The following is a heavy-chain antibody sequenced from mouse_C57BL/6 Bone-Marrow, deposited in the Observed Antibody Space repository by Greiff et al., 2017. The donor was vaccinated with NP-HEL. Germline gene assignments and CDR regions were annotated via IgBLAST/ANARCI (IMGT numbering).Heavy chain of an antibody. D-gene: IGHD2-5*01. CDR2: ITPNYGTT. CDR1: GYSFTDYN. CDR3: ARRGFYSKWYFDV. Sequence: VQLQQSGPELVKPGASVKISCKASGYSFTDYNMNWVKQSNGKSLEWIGVITPNYGTTSYNQKFKGKATLPVSQSSRTAYMQPNSLTSEDSAVYYCARRGFYSKWYFDVWGTGTTVTVSS. J-gene: IGHJ1*03. V-gene: IGHV1-39*01.